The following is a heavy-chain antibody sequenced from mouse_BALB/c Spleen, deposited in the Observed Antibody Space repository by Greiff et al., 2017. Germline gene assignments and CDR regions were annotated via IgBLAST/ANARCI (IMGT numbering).Heavy chain of an antibody. CDR2: IYPGSGST. CDR3: TRPRYDRALFAY. J-gene: IGHJ3*01. V-gene: IGHV1S22*01. CDR1: GYTFTSYW. Sequence: LQQPGSELVRPGASVKLSCKASGYTFTSYWMHWVKQRPGQGLEWIGNIYPGSGSTNYDEKFKSKATLTVDTSSSTAYMQLSSLTSEDSAVYYCTRPRYDRALFAYWGQGTLVTVSA. D-gene: IGHD2-14*01.